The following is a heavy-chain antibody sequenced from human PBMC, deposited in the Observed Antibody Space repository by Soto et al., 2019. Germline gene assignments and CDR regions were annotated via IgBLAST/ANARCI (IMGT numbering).Heavy chain of an antibody. V-gene: IGHV4-39*01. J-gene: IGHJ4*02. D-gene: IGHD2-15*01. CDR1: GGSISSSSYD. Sequence: SETLSLTCTVSGGSISSSSYDWGWIRQPPGKGLEWIGSIYYSGSTYYNPSLKSRVTISVDTSKNQFSLKLSSVTAADTAVYYCASGGGSRTLGYWGQGTLVTVSS. CDR3: ASGGGSRTLGY. CDR2: IYYSGST.